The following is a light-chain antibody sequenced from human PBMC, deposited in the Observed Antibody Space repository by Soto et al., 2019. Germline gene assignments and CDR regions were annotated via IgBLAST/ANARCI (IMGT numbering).Light chain of an antibody. CDR3: ATWDRSQSVGV. V-gene: IGLV1-51*01. Sequence: QSVLTQPPSVSAAPGQKITISCSGSSSNIGNNYVFWDQQHPGTAPKLLIYDNDKRPSWIPDRFSGSKSGTTATLGITGLQTGDEADYYCATWDRSQSVGVFGGGTKVTVL. CDR1: SSNIGNNY. J-gene: IGLJ2*01. CDR2: DND.